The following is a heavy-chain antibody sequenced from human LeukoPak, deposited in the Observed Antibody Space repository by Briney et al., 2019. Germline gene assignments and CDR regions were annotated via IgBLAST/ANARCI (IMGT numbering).Heavy chain of an antibody. CDR1: GFTFSYYW. V-gene: IGHV3-7*01. D-gene: IGHD3-3*01. Sequence: GGTLRLSCAASGFTFSYYWMTWVRQAPGKGLEWVANLRRDGRDKYYADSVKGRFTISRDNAKNSLYLQMNGLRADDTAIYYCARDAYDDASESWGQGTLVTVSS. J-gene: IGHJ5*02. CDR3: ARDAYDDASES. CDR2: LRRDGRDK.